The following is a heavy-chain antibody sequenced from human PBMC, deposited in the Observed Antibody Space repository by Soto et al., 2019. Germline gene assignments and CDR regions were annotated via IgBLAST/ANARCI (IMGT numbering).Heavy chain of an antibody. D-gene: IGHD3-22*01. CDR1: GGSISSYY. Sequence: PSETLSLTCTVSGGSISSYYWSWIRQPPGKGLEWIGEINHSGSTNYNPSLKSRVTISVDTSKNQFSLKLSSVTAADTAVYYCARPAQTYYYDSSGYYPFDIWGQGTMVPSPQ. CDR2: INHSGST. V-gene: IGHV4-34*01. J-gene: IGHJ3*02. CDR3: ARPAQTYYYDSSGYYPFDI.